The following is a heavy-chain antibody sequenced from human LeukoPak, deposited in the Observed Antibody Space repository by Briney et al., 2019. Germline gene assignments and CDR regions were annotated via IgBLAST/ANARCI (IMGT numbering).Heavy chain of an antibody. D-gene: IGHD2-2*01. CDR3: ARLDIVVVGTNWFDP. CDR2: IYYSGST. Sequence: SETLSLTCTVSGGSISSSRYYWGWIRQPPGRGLEWIGSIYYSGSTYYNPSLKSRVTVSVDTSKNQFSLKLSSVTAADTAVYYCARLDIVVVGTNWFDPWGQGTLVTVSS. V-gene: IGHV4-39*01. CDR1: GGSISSSRYY. J-gene: IGHJ5*02.